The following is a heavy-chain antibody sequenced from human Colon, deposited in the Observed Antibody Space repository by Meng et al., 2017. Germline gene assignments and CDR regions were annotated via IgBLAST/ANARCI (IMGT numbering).Heavy chain of an antibody. V-gene: IGHV3-30*02. J-gene: IGHJ5*01. CDR2: IWSDGSSK. CDR3: ARDKGVTCLDT. CDR1: GLIFSKSG. D-gene: IGHD3-10*01. Sequence: GESLKISCAASGLIFSKSGMHWVRQAPGKGLEWVAFIWSDGSSKYYTDSVKGRLTISRDNSKNTLSLQMDSLRVEDTAVYYCARDKGVTCLDTWGQGTLVTVSS.